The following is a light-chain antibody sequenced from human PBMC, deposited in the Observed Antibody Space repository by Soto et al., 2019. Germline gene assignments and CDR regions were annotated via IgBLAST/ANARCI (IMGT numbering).Light chain of an antibody. Sequence: IVMTQSPATLSVSPGERATLSCRARQSVSSNLAWYQQKPGQAPRLLLYGASTRATGIPARFSGSGSGTEFTLTISSLQSEDFAVYYCQQYNNWPPWTFGQGTKVEIK. CDR2: GAS. V-gene: IGKV3-15*01. CDR1: QSVSSN. CDR3: QQYNNWPPWT. J-gene: IGKJ1*01.